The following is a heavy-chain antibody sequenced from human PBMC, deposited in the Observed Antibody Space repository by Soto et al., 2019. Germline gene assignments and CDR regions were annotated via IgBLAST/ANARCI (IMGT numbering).Heavy chain of an antibody. CDR3: ARAPFARRYCSSTSGYSTATNNWFDP. CDR1: GGSISSGGYY. V-gene: IGHV4-31*03. Sequence: PSETLSLTCTVSGGSISSGGYYWSWIRQHPGKGLEWIGYIYYSGSTYYNPSLKSRVTISVDTSKNQFSLKLSSVTAADTAVYYCARAPFARRYCSSTSGYSTATNNWFDPWGQGTLVNVSS. CDR2: IYYSGST. D-gene: IGHD2-2*01. J-gene: IGHJ5*02.